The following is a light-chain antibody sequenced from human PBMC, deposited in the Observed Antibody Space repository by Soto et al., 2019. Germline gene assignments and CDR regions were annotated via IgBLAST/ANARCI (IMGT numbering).Light chain of an antibody. CDR2: GST. J-gene: IGLJ2*01. V-gene: IGLV1-40*01. CDR1: SSNIGAGHV. CDR3: QSYDNGLIASV. Sequence: QSVLTQPPSVSGAPGQRVTISCTGSSSNIGAGHVVHWYQQFPGRAPNLLIYGSTNRPSGVPDRFSGSKSGTSASLAITGLQAEHEADYYCQSYDNGLIASVFGGGTKVTVL.